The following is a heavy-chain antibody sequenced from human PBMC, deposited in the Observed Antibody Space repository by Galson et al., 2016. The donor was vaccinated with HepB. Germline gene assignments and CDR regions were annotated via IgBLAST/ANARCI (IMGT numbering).Heavy chain of an antibody. Sequence: SCAASGFTFNSYGMHWVRQAPGKGLEWVALVWYDEINKFYRDSVKGRSTISRDNSKNTLYLQMNNLRAEDTAVYYCASGTTMTPDYFDYWGQGTLVTVSS. J-gene: IGHJ4*02. V-gene: IGHV3-33*01. CDR1: GFTFNSYG. D-gene: IGHD4-17*01. CDR3: ASGTTMTPDYFDY. CDR2: VWYDEINK.